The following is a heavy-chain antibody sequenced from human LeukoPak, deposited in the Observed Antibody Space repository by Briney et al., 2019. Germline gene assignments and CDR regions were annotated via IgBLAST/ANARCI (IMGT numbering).Heavy chain of an antibody. Sequence: SETLSLTCTVSGGSISSSRYYWGWIRQSPGKGLEWIGSIYYSGSTHYNPSLKSRVTISVDTSKNQFSLKLSSVTAADTAVYYCARRGYYDSRGYFDYWGQGTLVTVSS. J-gene: IGHJ4*02. D-gene: IGHD3-22*01. V-gene: IGHV4-39*01. CDR2: IYYSGST. CDR1: GGSISSSRYY. CDR3: ARRGYYDSRGYFDY.